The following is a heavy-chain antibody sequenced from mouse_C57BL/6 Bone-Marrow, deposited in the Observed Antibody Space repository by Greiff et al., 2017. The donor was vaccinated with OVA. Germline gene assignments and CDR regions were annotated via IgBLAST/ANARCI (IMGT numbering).Heavy chain of an antibody. Sequence: EVKLMESGGGLVQSGRSLRLSCATSGFTFSDFYMEWVRQAPGKGLEWIAASRNKANDYTTEYSASVKGRFIVSRDTSQSILYLQMNALRAEDTAIYYCARDDYYWYFDVWGTGTTVIVSS. V-gene: IGHV7-1*01. CDR2: SRNKANDYTT. CDR3: ARDDYYWYFDV. CDR1: GFTFSDFY. J-gene: IGHJ1*03.